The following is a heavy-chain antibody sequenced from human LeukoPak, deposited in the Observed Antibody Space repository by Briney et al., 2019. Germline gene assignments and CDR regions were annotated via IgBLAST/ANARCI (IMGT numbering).Heavy chain of an antibody. CDR2: VYYSGST. Sequence: PAETLSLICTVSGGSISSYYWIWIRQPPGEGLEGSGYVYYSGSTKYNAALTSRVTISVDTSKNQFSLKLSSVTAADTAVYYCARDKIEVVVAARNAYYYYGMDVWGKGTTVTVSS. D-gene: IGHD2-15*01. CDR3: ARDKIEVVVAARNAYYYYGMDV. J-gene: IGHJ6*04. CDR1: GGSISSYY. V-gene: IGHV4-59*01.